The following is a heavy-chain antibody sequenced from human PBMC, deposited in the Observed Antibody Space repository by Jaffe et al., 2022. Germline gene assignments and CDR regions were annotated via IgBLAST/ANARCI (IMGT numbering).Heavy chain of an antibody. CDR1: GFTFSSYS. V-gene: IGHV3-21*01. Sequence: EVQLVESGGGLVKPGGSLRLSCAASGFTFSSYSMNWVRQAPGKGLEWVSSISSSSSYIYYADSVKGRFTISRDNAKNSLYLQMNSLRAEDTAVYYCARGEVYYYYMDVWGKGTTVTVSS. J-gene: IGHJ6*03. CDR2: ISSSSSYI. CDR3: ARGEVYYYYMDV.